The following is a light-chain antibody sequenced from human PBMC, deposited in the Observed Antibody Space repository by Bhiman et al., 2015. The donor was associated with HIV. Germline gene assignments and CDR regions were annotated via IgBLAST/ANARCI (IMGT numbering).Light chain of an antibody. Sequence: QSALTQPAAVSGSPGQSITISCTGTSSDVGGYNYVSWYQQHPGKAPKLMINDVSKRPSGVSNRFSGSKSGNTASLTISGLQAEDEADYYCCSYAGSSPWVFGGGTKLTVL. CDR2: DVS. CDR3: CSYAGSSPWV. J-gene: IGLJ3*02. CDR1: SSDVGGYNY. V-gene: IGLV2-23*02.